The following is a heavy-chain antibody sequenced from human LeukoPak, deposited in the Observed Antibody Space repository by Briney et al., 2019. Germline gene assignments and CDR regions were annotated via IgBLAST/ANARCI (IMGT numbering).Heavy chain of an antibody. CDR2: IYYSGST. CDR3: ARKNYHDAFDI. V-gene: IGHV4-59*01. D-gene: IGHD5-24*01. Sequence: SETLSLTCTVSGGSISSYYWSWIRQPPGKGLEWIGYIYYSGSTNYNPSLKSQVTISVDTSKNQFSLKLSSVTAADTAVYYCARKNYHDAFDIWGQGTMVTVSS. J-gene: IGHJ3*02. CDR1: GGSISSYY.